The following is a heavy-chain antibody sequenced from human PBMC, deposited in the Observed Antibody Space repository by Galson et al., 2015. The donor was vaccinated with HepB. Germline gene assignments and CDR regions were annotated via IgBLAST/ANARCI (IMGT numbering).Heavy chain of an antibody. Sequence: SLRLSCAASGFTFSRYAMNWVRQAPGKGPEWVSGISGSDDSTYYTASVRGRFTISRDNSKNTLYLQLHSLRAEDTAVYYCAKDLNFGELFYGDHWGQGTLVTVSS. D-gene: IGHD3-10*01. V-gene: IGHV3-23*01. CDR3: AKDLNFGELFYGDH. CDR1: GFTFSRYA. CDR2: ISGSDDST. J-gene: IGHJ5*02.